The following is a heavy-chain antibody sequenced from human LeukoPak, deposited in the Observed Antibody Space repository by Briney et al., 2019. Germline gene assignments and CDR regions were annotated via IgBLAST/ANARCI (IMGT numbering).Heavy chain of an antibody. CDR2: ISAYNGNT. D-gene: IGHD6-19*01. CDR1: GYTFTSYG. V-gene: IGHV1-18*01. CDR3: ARLYSSGWYPYYYYYMDV. J-gene: IGHJ6*03. Sequence: GASMKVSCKASGYTFTSYGISWVRQAPGQGLEWMGWISAYNGNTNYAQKLQGRVTMTTDTSTSTAYMELRSLRSDDTAVYYCARLYSSGWYPYYYYYMDVWGKGTTVTVSS.